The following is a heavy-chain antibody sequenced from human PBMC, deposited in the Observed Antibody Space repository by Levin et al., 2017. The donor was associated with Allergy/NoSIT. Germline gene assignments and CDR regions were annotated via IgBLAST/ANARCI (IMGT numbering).Heavy chain of an antibody. CDR3: ARVVVVPLSDSQYDYGLDV. V-gene: IGHV5-51*01. Sequence: GESLKISCKGSGYTFSTYLIAWVRQMPGKGLEWMGSIAPGDSETRNNPSFQGQVTISADKSIKTAYLQWNSLQASDTAIYYCARVVVVPLSDSQYDYGLDVWGQGTTVTVSS. D-gene: IGHD2-15*01. CDR1: GYTFSTYL. CDR2: IAPGDSET. J-gene: IGHJ6*02.